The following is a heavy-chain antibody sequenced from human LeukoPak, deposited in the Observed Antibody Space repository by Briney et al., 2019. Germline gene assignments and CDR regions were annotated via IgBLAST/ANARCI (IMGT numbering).Heavy chain of an antibody. J-gene: IGHJ4*02. CDR2: INTNTGNP. Sequence: ASVKVSCEASGYTFTLYAINWVRQAPGQGLEWMGWINTNTGNPTYAQGFTGRFVFSLDTSVSTTYLQISSLKAEDTAVYYCARDPSSNYDLWSGSRAWGQGTLVTVSS. D-gene: IGHD3-3*01. V-gene: IGHV7-4-1*02. CDR1: GYTFTLYA. CDR3: ARDPSSNYDLWSGSRA.